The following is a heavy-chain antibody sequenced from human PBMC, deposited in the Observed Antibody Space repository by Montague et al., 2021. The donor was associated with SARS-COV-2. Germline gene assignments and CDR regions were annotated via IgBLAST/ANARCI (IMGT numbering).Heavy chain of an antibody. CDR3: ARRGYTGSDYFDY. V-gene: IGHV4-59*04. D-gene: IGHD5-12*01. CDR1: GGSISGYY. J-gene: IGHJ4*02. Sequence: SETLSLTCSVSGGSISGYYWSWVRQPPGKGLEWVGTVYHSGYTHYNPSLKGRVTVSIDTSKNQFSLAVTSVTAADTAVYFCARRGYTGSDYFDYWGQGTLVTVSS. CDR2: VYHSGYT.